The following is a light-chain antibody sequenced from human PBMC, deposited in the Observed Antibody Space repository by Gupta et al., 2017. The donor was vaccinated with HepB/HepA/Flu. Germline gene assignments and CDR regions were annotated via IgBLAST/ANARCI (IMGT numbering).Light chain of an antibody. Sequence: VLTPSLLSLPVTPGEPASISCRSSQSLLHSNGYNYLDWYLQKPGQAPQLLIYLGSNRASGVPDRFSGSGSGTDFTLKINRVEAEDVGVYYCMQALQTPFTFGRGTKVEIK. J-gene: IGKJ4*01. CDR2: LGS. CDR3: MQALQTPFT. V-gene: IGKV2-28*01. CDR1: QSLLHSNGYNY.